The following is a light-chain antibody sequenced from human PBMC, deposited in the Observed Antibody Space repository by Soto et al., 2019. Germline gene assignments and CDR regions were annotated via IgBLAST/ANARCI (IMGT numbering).Light chain of an antibody. CDR2: KAS. J-gene: IGKJ1*01. CDR3: QQYSSYST. CDR1: QYISTW. V-gene: IGKV1-5*03. Sequence: DIQMTQSPSTLSASIGDKVTITCRASQYISTWLAWYQQKPGKAPKLLIYKASSLESGVPSRFTGSGSGTEFTLTITSLQPDDFATYYCQQYSSYSTFSQGTKVEIK.